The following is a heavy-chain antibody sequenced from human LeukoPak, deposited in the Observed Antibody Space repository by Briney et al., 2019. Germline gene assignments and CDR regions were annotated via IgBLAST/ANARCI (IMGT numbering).Heavy chain of an antibody. Sequence: GGSLRLSCSVSGFTVRNNYVNWVRQAPGKGLEWVSVIYSGGSTFYADSVKGRFTISRDNSKNTLYLQMNSLRAEDTALYFCATYIQRPPGMDVWGQGTTVTVSS. CDR1: GFTVRNNY. V-gene: IGHV3-66*01. J-gene: IGHJ6*02. CDR2: IYSGGST. CDR3: ATYIQRPPGMDV. D-gene: IGHD2-15*01.